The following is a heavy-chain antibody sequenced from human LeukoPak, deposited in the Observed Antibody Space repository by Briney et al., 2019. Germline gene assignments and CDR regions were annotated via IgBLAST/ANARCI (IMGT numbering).Heavy chain of an antibody. Sequence: GGSLRLSCAASGFTFSSYAMSWVRQAPGKGLEWVSTISGSGGSTNHADSVKGRFTISRDDSKNTLYLQMNSLRAEDTAVYYCARGVDCSSTSCSIPDYWGQGTLVTVSS. V-gene: IGHV3-23*01. CDR2: ISGSGGST. D-gene: IGHD2-2*01. CDR3: ARGVDCSSTSCSIPDY. CDR1: GFTFSSYA. J-gene: IGHJ4*02.